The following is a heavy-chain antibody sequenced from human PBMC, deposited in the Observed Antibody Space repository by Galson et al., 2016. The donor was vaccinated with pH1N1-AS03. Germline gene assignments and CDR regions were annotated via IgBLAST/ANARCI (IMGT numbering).Heavy chain of an antibody. D-gene: IGHD1-26*01. V-gene: IGHV3-15*01. CDR1: GLIFKNTW. J-gene: IGHJ5*01. Sequence: SLRLSCAVSGLIFKNTWMSWVRQAPGMGLEWVGRIQSKFNGGAIDYAAAVTGRFTISRDDSQNTLYLQMNNLKTEDTGLYYCATDPRGGSYYGVSWGHGTLVTVSS. CDR2: IQSKFNGGAI. CDR3: ATDPRGGSYYGVS.